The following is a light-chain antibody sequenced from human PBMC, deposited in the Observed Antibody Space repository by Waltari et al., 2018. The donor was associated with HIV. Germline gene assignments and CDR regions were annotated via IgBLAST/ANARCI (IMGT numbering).Light chain of an antibody. CDR3: LQTIQLPLT. CDR1: QRLLHSDGETY. CDR2: EVS. Sequence: DIVVTQTPLSLSVTPGQPASISCNSSQRLLHSDGETYLYWYLQKPGQSRQLLIYEVSNRFAGVPERFSGSGSGTDFTLKISRVEAEDVGIYYCLQTIQLPLTFGQGTRLEIK. V-gene: IGKV2D-29*02. J-gene: IGKJ5*01.